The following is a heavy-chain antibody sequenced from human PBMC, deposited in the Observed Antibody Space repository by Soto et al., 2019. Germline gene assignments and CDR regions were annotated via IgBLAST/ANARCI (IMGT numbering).Heavy chain of an antibody. Sequence: EVQLVESGGDLVKPGGCLRLSCAASGITFTNAWMSWVRQAPGKGLEWVGRIKNKADGGTTDYAAPVRGRFTISRDDSKNTLFLQMNSLETEDTAVYYCTTDPGDYKDFWGRGTLVTVSS. D-gene: IGHD4-17*01. CDR3: TTDPGDYKDF. J-gene: IGHJ4*02. CDR2: IKNKADGGTT. CDR1: GITFTNAW. V-gene: IGHV3-15*01.